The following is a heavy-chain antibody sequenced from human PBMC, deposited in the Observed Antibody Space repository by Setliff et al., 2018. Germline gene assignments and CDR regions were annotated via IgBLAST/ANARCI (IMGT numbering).Heavy chain of an antibody. CDR3: ARDGVSYGMDV. J-gene: IGHJ6*02. CDR2: ISGSGITI. CDR1: GFTFSSYG. Sequence: PGGSLRLSCAASGFTFSSYGMIWVRQAPGKGLEWISKISGSGITIYYADSVRGRFTISRDNAKNSLYLQMNSLRAEDTAVYYCARDGVSYGMDVWGQGTTVTV. V-gene: IGHV3-48*04.